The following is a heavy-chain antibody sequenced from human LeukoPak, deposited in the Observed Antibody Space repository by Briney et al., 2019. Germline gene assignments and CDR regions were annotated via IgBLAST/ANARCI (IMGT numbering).Heavy chain of an antibody. CDR3: ARSPRGRVVPAAIRGWFDP. D-gene: IGHD2-2*01. J-gene: IGHJ5*02. CDR1: GYTFTSYG. V-gene: IGHV1-18*01. Sequence: ASVKVSCKASGYTFTSYGISWVRQAPGQGLEWMGWISAYNGNTSYAQKLQGRVTMTTDTSTSTAYMELRSLRSDDTAVYYCARSPRGRVVPAAIRGWFDPWGQGTLVTVSS. CDR2: ISAYNGNT.